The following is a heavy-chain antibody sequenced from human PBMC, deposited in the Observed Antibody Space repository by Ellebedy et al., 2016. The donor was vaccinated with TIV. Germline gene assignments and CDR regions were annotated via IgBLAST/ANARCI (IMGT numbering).Heavy chain of an antibody. V-gene: IGHV3-30*03. J-gene: IGHJ4*01. CDR3: ARDSASHLRFSYTDY. CDR2: ISYDGSNK. Sequence: GGSLRLSXAASGFTFSNYGMHWVRQAPGKGLEWLAVISYDGSNKYYADSVKGRFTISRDNAQGSLFLEMNSLRDEDTAVYYCARDSASHLRFSYTDYWGRGTLIAVSS. D-gene: IGHD4-11*01. CDR1: GFTFSNYG.